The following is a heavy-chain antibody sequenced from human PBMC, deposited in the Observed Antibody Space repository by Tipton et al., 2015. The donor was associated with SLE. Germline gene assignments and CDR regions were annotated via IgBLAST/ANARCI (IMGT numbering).Heavy chain of an antibody. J-gene: IGHJ4*02. CDR1: GFTFSTYA. Sequence: SLRLSCVASGFTFSTYAMHWVRQAPGKGLEWVAVISYDGSNKYYADSVKGRFTISRDNSKNTLYLQMNSLRAEDTAVYYCARAPYDYVWGSHSTVVTFPPDYWGQGTLVTVSS. V-gene: IGHV3-30*04. D-gene: IGHD3-16*01. CDR3: ARAPYDYVWGSHSTVVTFPPDY. CDR2: ISYDGSNK.